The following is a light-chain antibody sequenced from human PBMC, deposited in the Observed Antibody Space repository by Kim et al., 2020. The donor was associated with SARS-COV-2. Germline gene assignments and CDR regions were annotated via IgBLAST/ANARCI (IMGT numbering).Light chain of an antibody. CDR1: QNIDNF. CDR3: QQTFNTPPT. V-gene: IGKV1-39*01. Sequence: DIQMTQSPSSLSASVGDRVTITCRASQNIDNFLNWLQQKPGKAPNLLIYAASSLQGGVPSRFSATGSGTDFTLTISSLQPEDFATFYCQQTFNTPPTFGPGTKVDIK. J-gene: IGKJ1*01. CDR2: AAS.